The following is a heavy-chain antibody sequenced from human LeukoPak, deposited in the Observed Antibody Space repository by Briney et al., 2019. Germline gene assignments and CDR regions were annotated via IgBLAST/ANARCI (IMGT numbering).Heavy chain of an antibody. D-gene: IGHD2-21*02. Sequence: NPSETLSLTCTVSGGSISSSSYYWGWIRQPPGKGLEWIGSIYYSGSTYYNPSLKSRLTISVDTSKNQFSLKLSSVTAADTAVYHCARQVTTPWDWGQGTLVTVSS. V-gene: IGHV4-39*01. CDR2: IYYSGST. CDR3: ARQVTTPWD. CDR1: GGSISSSSYY. J-gene: IGHJ4*02.